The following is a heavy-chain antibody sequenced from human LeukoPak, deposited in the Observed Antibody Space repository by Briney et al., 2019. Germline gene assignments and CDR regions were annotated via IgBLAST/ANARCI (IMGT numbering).Heavy chain of an antibody. CDR2: INPNSGGT. CDR3: ARVLWFGEFSYYMDV. J-gene: IGHJ6*03. D-gene: IGHD3-10*01. CDR1: GYTFTGYY. Sequence: ASVKVSCKASGYTFTGYYMHWVRQAPGQGLEWMGWINPNSGGTNYAQKFQGRVTMTRDTSISTAYMELSRLRSDDTAVYYCARVLWFGEFSYYMDVWGKGTTVTVSS. V-gene: IGHV1-2*02.